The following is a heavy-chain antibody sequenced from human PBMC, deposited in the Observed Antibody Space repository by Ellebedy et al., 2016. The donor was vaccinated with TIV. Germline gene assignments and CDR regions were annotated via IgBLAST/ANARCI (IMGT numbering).Heavy chain of an antibody. J-gene: IGHJ4*02. CDR1: GFTFSSYA. CDR2: ISVSGGST. Sequence: GESLKISXAASGFTFSSYAMSWVRQAPGKGLEWVSGISVSGGSTYYADSVKGRFTISRDNSKNTLYLQMNSLRAEDTAVYYCAKGALYEAGDYWGQGTLVTVSS. D-gene: IGHD5/OR15-5a*01. V-gene: IGHV3-23*01. CDR3: AKGALYEAGDY.